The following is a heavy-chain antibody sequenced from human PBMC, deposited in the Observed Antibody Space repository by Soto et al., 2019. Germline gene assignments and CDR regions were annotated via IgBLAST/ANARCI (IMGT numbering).Heavy chain of an antibody. Sequence: SETLSLTCTVSNYTISSCCYWGWIRQAPGEGLEWIVSMYHSGTTYYNPSLNSRVTISIDTSKNQFSLTLTSVTSADTAVYFCARVAFGPIDYWGQGTLVTVSS. CDR1: NYTISSCCY. J-gene: IGHJ4*02. CDR3: ARVAFGPIDY. D-gene: IGHD3-16*01. CDR2: MYHSGTT. V-gene: IGHV4-38-2*02.